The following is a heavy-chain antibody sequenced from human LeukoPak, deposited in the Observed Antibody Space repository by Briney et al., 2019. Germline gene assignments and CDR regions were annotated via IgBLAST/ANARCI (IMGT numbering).Heavy chain of an antibody. D-gene: IGHD3-10*01. J-gene: IGHJ4*02. Sequence: PSETLSLTCAVYGGSFSGYYWSWIRQPPGKGLEWIGEINHSGSTNYNPSLKSRVTISVDTSKNQFSLKLSSVTAADTVVYYCARAPPYGPFDYWGQGTLVTVSS. CDR3: ARAPPYGPFDY. CDR2: INHSGST. V-gene: IGHV4-34*01. CDR1: GGSFSGYY.